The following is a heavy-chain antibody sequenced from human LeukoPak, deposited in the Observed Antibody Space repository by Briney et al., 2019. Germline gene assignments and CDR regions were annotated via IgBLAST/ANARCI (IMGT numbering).Heavy chain of an antibody. CDR1: GLTFADYT. V-gene: IGHV3-9*03. CDR2: ISWNSGSI. Sequence: GGSLRLSCAASGLTFADYTMHWVRQAPGKGLEWVSGISWNSGSIGYADSVKGRFTISRDNAKNSLYLQMNSLRAEDMALYYCAKGDYYDFWSGYPNAFDIWGQGTMVTVSS. J-gene: IGHJ3*02. CDR3: AKGDYYDFWSGYPNAFDI. D-gene: IGHD3-3*01.